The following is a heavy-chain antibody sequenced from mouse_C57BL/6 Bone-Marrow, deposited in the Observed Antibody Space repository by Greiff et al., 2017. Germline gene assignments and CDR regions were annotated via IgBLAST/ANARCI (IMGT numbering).Heavy chain of an antibody. J-gene: IGHJ4*01. CDR2: INPNYGTT. V-gene: IGHV1-39*01. Sequence: QLQESGPELVKPGASVKISCKASGYSFTDYNMNWVKQSNGKSLEWIGVINPNYGTTSYNKKFKGKATLTVDQSSSTAYMQLNSLTSEESAVYYCARGYDYDYAMDYWGQGTSVTVSS. CDR1: GYSFTDYN. CDR3: ARGYDYDYAMDY. D-gene: IGHD2-4*01.